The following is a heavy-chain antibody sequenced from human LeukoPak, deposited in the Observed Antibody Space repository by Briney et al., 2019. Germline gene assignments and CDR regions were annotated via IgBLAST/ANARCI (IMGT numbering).Heavy chain of an antibody. D-gene: IGHD3-10*01. V-gene: IGHV3-23*01. J-gene: IGHJ4*02. CDR3: AKDRITMVRGVDVRDY. CDR2: ISGSGGST. Sequence: GGSLRLSCAASGFTFSSYAMSWVRQAPGKGLEWVSAISGSGGSTYYADSVKGRFTISRDNSKNTLYLQMNSLRAEDTAVYYCAKDRITMVRGVDVRDYWGQGTLVTVSS. CDR1: GFTFSSYA.